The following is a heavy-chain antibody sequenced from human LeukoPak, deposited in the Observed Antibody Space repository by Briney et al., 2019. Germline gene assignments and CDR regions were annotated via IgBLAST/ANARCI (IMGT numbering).Heavy chain of an antibody. CDR3: ARRGASWYAAVY. D-gene: IGHD6-13*01. CDR1: GFTFSSYW. J-gene: IGHJ4*02. Sequence: PGGSLRLSCAASGFTFSSYWMTWVRQAPGKGLEWVANIKQDGSEKYYVDSVRGRFTISRDNAKNSLYLEMNSLRAEDTAFYYCARRGASWYAAVYWGQGTLVTVSS. CDR2: IKQDGSEK. V-gene: IGHV3-7*02.